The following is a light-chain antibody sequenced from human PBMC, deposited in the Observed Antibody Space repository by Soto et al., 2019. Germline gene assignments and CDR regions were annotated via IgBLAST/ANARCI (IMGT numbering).Light chain of an antibody. CDR1: QSVSSN. J-gene: IGKJ1*01. CDR3: QQYNNWWT. V-gene: IGKV3-15*01. Sequence: EIEMTQSPATLSLSPGERATLSCRASQSVSSNLAWYQQKPGQAPRLLIYGASTRATGIPARFSGSGSGTEFTLTISSLQFEDFAVYDCQQYNNWWTFGQGTKVDIK. CDR2: GAS.